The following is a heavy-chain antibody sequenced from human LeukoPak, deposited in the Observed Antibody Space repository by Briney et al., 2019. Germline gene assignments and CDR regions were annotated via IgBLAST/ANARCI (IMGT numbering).Heavy chain of an antibody. D-gene: IGHD3-10*01. CDR2: IKSKTDGGTT. Sequence: GGSLRLSSAASGFTFSSAWMSWVRQAPGKGLEWVGRIKSKTDGGTTDYAAPVKGRFTISRDDSKNTLYLQMNSLKTEDTAVYYCAAARGVMATYYYYMDVWGKGTTVTVSS. CDR3: AAARGVMATYYYYMDV. CDR1: GFTFSSAW. V-gene: IGHV3-15*01. J-gene: IGHJ6*03.